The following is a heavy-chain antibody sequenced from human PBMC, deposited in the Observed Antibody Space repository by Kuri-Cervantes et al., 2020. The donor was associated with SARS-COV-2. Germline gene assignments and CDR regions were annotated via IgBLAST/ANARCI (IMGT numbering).Heavy chain of an antibody. J-gene: IGHJ5*02. CDR1: GGSISSSSYY. D-gene: IGHD2/OR15-2a*01. CDR2: IYYSGST. Sequence: GSLRLSCTVSGGSISSSSYYWSWIRQPPGKGLEWIGYIYYSGSTNYNPSLKSRVTISVDTSKNQFSLKLSSVTAADTAVYYCARVRSTTAGWFDPWGQGTLVTVSS. V-gene: IGHV4-61*01. CDR3: ARVRSTTAGWFDP.